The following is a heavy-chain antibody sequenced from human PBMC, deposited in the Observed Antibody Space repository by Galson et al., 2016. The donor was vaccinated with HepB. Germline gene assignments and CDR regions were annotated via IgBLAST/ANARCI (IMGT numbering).Heavy chain of an antibody. CDR3: ATWGDCDSRGCYVWSDY. Sequence: SLRLSCAASEFTFSIFSMHWVRQAPGKGLEWVALISSDGNYKYYADSVKGRFTISRDNSKDTLYLQMNSLRAEDTAVYYCATWGDCDSRGCYVWSDYWGQGTLVTVSS. CDR1: EFTFSIFS. D-gene: IGHD6-19*01. J-gene: IGHJ4*02. V-gene: IGHV3-30*04. CDR2: ISSDGNYK.